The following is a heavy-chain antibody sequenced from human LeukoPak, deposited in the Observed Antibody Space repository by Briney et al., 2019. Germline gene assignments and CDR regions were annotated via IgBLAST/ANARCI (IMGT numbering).Heavy chain of an antibody. CDR1: GVSISDYH. V-gene: IGHV4-59*01. CDR2: FSYSGST. J-gene: IGHJ4*02. D-gene: IGHD1-26*01. CDR3: ARMYSGTSYYFYF. Sequence: PSETLSLTCSVSGVSISDYHWIWIRQPPAKGLEWMGYFSYSGSTRYNPSLKSRVTMSVDTSKNQFSLRLISVAAADTAVYYCARMYSGTSYYFYFWGQGTLVTVSS.